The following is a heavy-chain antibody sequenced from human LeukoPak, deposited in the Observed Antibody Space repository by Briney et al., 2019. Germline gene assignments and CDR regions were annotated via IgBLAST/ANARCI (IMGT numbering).Heavy chain of an antibody. Sequence: KSGGSLRLSCAASGFTFSNAWMSWVRQAPGKGLEWVGRIKGRTDGGTTDYAAPVKGRFTISRDDSKSTLYLQMNSLKTEDTAVYYCTTAQIWFGKDFWGQGTLVTVSS. CDR3: TTAQIWFGKDF. V-gene: IGHV3-15*01. D-gene: IGHD3-10*01. CDR2: IKGRTDGGTT. J-gene: IGHJ4*02. CDR1: GFTFSNAW.